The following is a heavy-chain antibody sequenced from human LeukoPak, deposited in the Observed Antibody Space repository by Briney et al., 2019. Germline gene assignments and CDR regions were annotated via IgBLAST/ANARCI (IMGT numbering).Heavy chain of an antibody. CDR2: FDPEDGET. D-gene: IGHD4-11*01. J-gene: IGHJ6*02. V-gene: IGHV1-24*01. CDR1: GYTLTELS. Sequence: ASVKVSCKVSGYTLTELSMHWVRQAPGKGLEWMGGFDPEDGETIYAQKFQGRVTMTEDTSTDTAYMELSSLRSEDTAVYYCATDYSIGSWYGMDIWGQGTTVTVSS. CDR3: ATDYSIGSWYGMDI.